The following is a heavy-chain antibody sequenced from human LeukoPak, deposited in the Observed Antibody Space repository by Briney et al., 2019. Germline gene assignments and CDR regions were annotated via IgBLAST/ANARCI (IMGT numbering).Heavy chain of an antibody. J-gene: IGHJ4*02. Sequence: ASVKVSCKASGNTFTTYYMHWVRQAPGQGLEWMGIINPSGGSTTYAEKFKDRVTMTRDTSTSTVYMVLSSLRSEDTAVYYCARYSVYDSGFDYWGQGTPVTVSS. CDR2: INPSGGST. V-gene: IGHV1-46*01. CDR1: GNTFTTYY. CDR3: ARYSVYDSGFDY. D-gene: IGHD5/OR15-5a*01.